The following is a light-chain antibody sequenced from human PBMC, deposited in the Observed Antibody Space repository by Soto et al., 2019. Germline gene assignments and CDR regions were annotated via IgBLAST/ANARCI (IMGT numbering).Light chain of an antibody. Sequence: EVVMTQSPATLSVSPGGSATLSCRASQSVGTHLAWYQQKPGQAPRLLIYGESTRATGIPARFSGSGSGTEFTLTISSLQSEDSAVYYCQQYNNWPLTFGGGTKVEIK. CDR3: QQYNNWPLT. V-gene: IGKV3D-15*01. CDR1: QSVGTH. J-gene: IGKJ4*01. CDR2: GES.